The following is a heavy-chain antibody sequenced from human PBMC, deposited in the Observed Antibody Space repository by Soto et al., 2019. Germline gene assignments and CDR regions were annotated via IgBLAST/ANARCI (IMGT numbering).Heavy chain of an antibody. CDR1: GFTFSSYS. D-gene: IGHD3-22*01. Sequence: GGSLRLSCAASGFTFSSYSMNWVRKAPGKGLEGVSYISSSSSTIYYADSVKGRFTISRDNAKNSLYLQRNSLRAEDTAVYYCARERARSITMIVVVPFDSWGQGTLVTVSS. V-gene: IGHV3-48*04. CDR3: ARERARSITMIVVVPFDS. J-gene: IGHJ4*02. CDR2: ISSSSSTI.